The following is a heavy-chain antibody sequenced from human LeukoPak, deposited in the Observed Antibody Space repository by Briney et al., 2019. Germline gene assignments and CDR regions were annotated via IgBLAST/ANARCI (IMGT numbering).Heavy chain of an antibody. V-gene: IGHV3-33*01. CDR3: ARDRRAGYNYGPQDI. CDR1: GFTFRSYG. D-gene: IGHD5-18*01. CDR2: IWYDGSNK. Sequence: PGRSLRLSCAASGFTFRSYGMHWVRQAPGKGLEWVAVIWYDGSNKYYADSVKGRFTISRDNSKNTLFLQMNSLRAEDTATYYCARDRRAGYNYGPQDIWGQGTMVTVSS. J-gene: IGHJ3*02.